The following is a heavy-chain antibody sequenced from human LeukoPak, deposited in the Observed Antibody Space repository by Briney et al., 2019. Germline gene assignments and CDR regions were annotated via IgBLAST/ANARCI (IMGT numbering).Heavy chain of an antibody. CDR2: ISWNSDST. CDR1: GFTFGDYG. V-gene: IGHV3-20*04. Sequence: PGGSLRLSCEGSGFTFGDYGMSWVRQAPGRGPEWGAGISWNSDSTGYPDSVRGRFTISRDNAKNSLYLQMDSLRVEDTAFYYCARDRRGITGTEWFDPWGQGTLVTVSS. CDR3: ARDRRGITGTEWFDP. D-gene: IGHD1-20*01. J-gene: IGHJ5*02.